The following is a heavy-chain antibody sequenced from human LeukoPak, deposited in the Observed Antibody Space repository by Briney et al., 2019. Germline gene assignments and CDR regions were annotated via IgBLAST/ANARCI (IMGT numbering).Heavy chain of an antibody. J-gene: IGHJ4*02. D-gene: IGHD5-12*01. CDR3: ARSQGATIYGFDS. Sequence: SQTLSLTWAISGDSVSSNSAAWNWIRQSPSRGLEWLGRTYYRSKWYIVYAVSVKSRMTINSDTSKNQFSLQLNSVTPDDTAVYYCARSQGATIYGFDSWGQGTPVTVSS. CDR1: GDSVSSNSAA. CDR2: TYYRSKWYI. V-gene: IGHV6-1*01.